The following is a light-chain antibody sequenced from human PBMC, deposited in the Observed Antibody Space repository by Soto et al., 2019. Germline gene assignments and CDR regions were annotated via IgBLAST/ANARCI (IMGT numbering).Light chain of an antibody. J-gene: IGKJ4*01. CDR1: QSSTSF. CDR2: TAS. Sequence: DIQLTKAPSFLYASVGDRVSITCRARQSSTSFLAWYQQIPWKAPKFLSYTASTLQSRVPSRYSGSGSGTEFTPTSSTLQPADCGTGYCPQLLCYRLTFGGGT. V-gene: IGKV1-9*01. CDR3: PQLLCYRLT.